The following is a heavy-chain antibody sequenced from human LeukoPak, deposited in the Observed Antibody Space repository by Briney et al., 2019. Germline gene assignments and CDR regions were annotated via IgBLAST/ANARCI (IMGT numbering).Heavy chain of an antibody. J-gene: IGHJ5*02. CDR3: ARSEYYYDSSWFDP. D-gene: IGHD3-22*01. V-gene: IGHV4-4*07. CDR1: GGSISSYY. Sequence: SETLSLTCTVSGGSISSYYWSWIRQPAGKGLEWIGRIYTSGSTNYNPSLKSRVTISVDTSKNQFFLNLSSVTAADTAVYYCARSEYYYDSSWFDPWGQGTLVTVSS. CDR2: IYTSGST.